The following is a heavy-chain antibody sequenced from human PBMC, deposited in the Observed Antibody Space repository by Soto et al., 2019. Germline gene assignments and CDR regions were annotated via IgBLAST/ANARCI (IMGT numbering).Heavy chain of an antibody. Sequence: EVRLLESVGGLVKPGGSLRLSCATSGLTFSNYAMSRVRQAPGGGLEWVSSMSGSSSTTYYADSVKGRLTISRDRSKNTLYLQMSRLRAEDTALYYCAKNQERELPRVIDFWGQGTLVSVSS. J-gene: IGHJ4*02. CDR2: MSGSSSTT. D-gene: IGHD1-7*01. V-gene: IGHV3-23*01. CDR3: AKNQERELPRVIDF. CDR1: GLTFSNYA.